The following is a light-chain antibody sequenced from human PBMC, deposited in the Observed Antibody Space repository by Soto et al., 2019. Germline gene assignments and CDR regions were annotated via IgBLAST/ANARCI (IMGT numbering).Light chain of an antibody. CDR3: FSHRSGDSHV. CDR1: SSDIGAYNY. J-gene: IGLJ1*01. V-gene: IGLV2-14*01. CDR2: GVT. Sequence: QCAPTQAASEPATAGPSIKISYTGTSSDIGAYNYVSWYQQYPGKAPKLMMYGVTNRPSGVSNRFSGSKTGNTASLTISGLQAEDEADYYCFSHRSGDSHVFGTGTKGTVL.